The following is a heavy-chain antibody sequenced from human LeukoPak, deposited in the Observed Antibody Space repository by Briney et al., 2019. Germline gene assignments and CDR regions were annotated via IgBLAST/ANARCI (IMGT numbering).Heavy chain of an antibody. Sequence: ASVKVSCKASGYTFTGYYMHWVRQAPGQGLEWMGWINPNSGGTNYAQKFQGRVTMTRDTSISTAYMELSRLRSDDTAVYYCVEDGDSSGPSDAFDIWGQGTMVTVSS. J-gene: IGHJ3*02. D-gene: IGHD6-19*01. CDR3: VEDGDSSGPSDAFDI. CDR1: GYTFTGYY. V-gene: IGHV1-2*02. CDR2: INPNSGGT.